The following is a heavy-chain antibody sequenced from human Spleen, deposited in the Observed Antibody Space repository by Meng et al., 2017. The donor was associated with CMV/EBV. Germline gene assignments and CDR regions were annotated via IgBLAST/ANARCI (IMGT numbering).Heavy chain of an antibody. CDR2: IKSKADGGTT. CDR1: GFTFSNAW. V-gene: IGHV3-15*01. J-gene: IGHJ3*02. Sequence: GESLKISCAASGFTFSNAWMSWVRQAPGKGPEWVGRIKSKADGGTTDYAAPVKGRFTISRDDSKNTLYLQMNSLETEDTAVYYCTTDPHSYGDAFDIWGQGTMVTVSS. CDR3: TTDPHSYGDAFDI. D-gene: IGHD5-18*01.